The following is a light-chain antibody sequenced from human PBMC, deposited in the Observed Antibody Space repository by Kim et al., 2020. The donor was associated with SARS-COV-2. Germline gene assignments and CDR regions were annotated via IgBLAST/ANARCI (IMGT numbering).Light chain of an antibody. Sequence: VALGQTVRITCQGDSLRSYYATWYQQKPGQAPILVIYGKNNRPSGIPDRFSGSSSGNTASLTITGTQAGDEAGYYCNSRDSNDNVVFGGGTKLTVL. CDR2: GKN. J-gene: IGLJ2*01. CDR3: NSRDSNDNVV. V-gene: IGLV3-19*01. CDR1: SLRSYY.